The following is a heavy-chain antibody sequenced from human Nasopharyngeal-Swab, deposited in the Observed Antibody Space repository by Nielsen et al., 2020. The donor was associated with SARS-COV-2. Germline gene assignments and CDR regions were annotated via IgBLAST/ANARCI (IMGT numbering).Heavy chain of an antibody. CDR1: GNSIRNYS. CDR3: ARAQDFWSPFDY. J-gene: IGHJ4*02. V-gene: IGHV4-59*01. D-gene: IGHD3-3*01. CDR2: IYDSGNT. Sequence: SETLSLTCTVSGNSIRNYSWSWIRQPPGKGLEWIGYIYDSGNTNYNSSLKSRVTISVDTSKNQFSLKLSSVTAADTAVYYCARAQDFWSPFDYWGQGALVTVSS.